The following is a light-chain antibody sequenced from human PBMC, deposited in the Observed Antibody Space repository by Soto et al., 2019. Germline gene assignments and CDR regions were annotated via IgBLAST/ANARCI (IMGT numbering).Light chain of an antibody. CDR3: SSYAGSSTLVV. V-gene: IGLV2-14*01. J-gene: IGLJ2*01. Sequence: QSALTQPASVSGSPGQSITISCTGTRSDIGAYNFVSWYQQHPGKAPKLMIYDVSIRPSAVSHRFSGSKSGNTASLTISGLQAEDEADYYCSSYAGSSTLVVFGGGTKVTVL. CDR2: DVS. CDR1: RSDIGAYNF.